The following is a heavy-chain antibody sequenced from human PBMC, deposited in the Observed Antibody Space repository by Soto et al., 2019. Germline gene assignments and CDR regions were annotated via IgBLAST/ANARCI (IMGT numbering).Heavy chain of an antibody. CDR3: ARDYTAGY. V-gene: IGHV1-18*01. J-gene: IGHJ4*02. CDR1: GFTFTRHA. CDR2: ISANNGDT. D-gene: IGHD2-21*02. Sequence: QIQLVQSGAEVKKPGASVKVSCKASGFTFTRHAFIWVRQAPGQGLEWMGWISANNGDTNYAQKVQGRLTVTTDTSTSTAYMELRSLTSDDTAVYFCARDYTAGYWGQGTLVTVSS.